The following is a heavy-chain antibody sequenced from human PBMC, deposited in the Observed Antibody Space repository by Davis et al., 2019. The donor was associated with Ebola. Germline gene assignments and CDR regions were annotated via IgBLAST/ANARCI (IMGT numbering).Heavy chain of an antibody. J-gene: IGHJ6*02. CDR1: GYTFTDYD. D-gene: IGHD6-13*01. CDR3: ARASRIAAAGTRGMDV. Sequence: AASVKVSCKASGYTFTDYDINWVRQAAGQGLEWLGWMTPNSGETGSAQKFQGRLTMTRDTSIGTAYMELSSLRSEDTAVYYCARASRIAAAGTRGMDVWGQGTTVTVSS. V-gene: IGHV1-8*02. CDR2: MTPNSGET.